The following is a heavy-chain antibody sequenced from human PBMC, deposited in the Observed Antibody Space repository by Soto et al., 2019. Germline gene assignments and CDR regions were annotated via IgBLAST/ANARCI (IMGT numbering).Heavy chain of an antibody. CDR2: ISAYNGNT. D-gene: IGHD3-10*01. V-gene: IGHV1-18*04. CDR3: ARGAYYYGSGSYYLRYYGMDV. J-gene: IGHJ6*02. Sequence: ASVKVSCKASGYTFTNYRISWVRQAPGQGLEWMGWISAYNGNTNYAQKLQGRVTMTTDTSTSTAYMELRSLRSDDTAVYYCARGAYYYGSGSYYLRYYGMDVWGQGTTVTASS. CDR1: GYTFTNYR.